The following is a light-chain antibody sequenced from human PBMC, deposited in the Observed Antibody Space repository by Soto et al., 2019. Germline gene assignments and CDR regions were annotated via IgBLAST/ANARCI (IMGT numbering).Light chain of an antibody. V-gene: IGKV3-11*01. Sequence: EIVLTQSPATLSLSPGERATLSCRASQSISSHLAWYQQKPGQAPRLLIYDASNRAPGIPARFSGSGSGTNFTLTISSLEPEDFAVYYCHQRPSWPLTFGGGTKVEIK. J-gene: IGKJ4*01. CDR3: HQRPSWPLT. CDR2: DAS. CDR1: QSISSH.